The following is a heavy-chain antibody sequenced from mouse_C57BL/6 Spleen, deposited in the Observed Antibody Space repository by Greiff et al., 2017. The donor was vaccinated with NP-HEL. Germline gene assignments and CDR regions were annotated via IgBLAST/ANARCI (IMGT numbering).Heavy chain of an antibody. J-gene: IGHJ1*03. D-gene: IGHD2-1*01. CDR2: IDPSDSET. CDR1: GYTFTSYW. V-gene: IGHV1-52*01. Sequence: QVQLQQPGAELVRPGSSVKLSCKASGYTFTSYWMHWVKQRPIQGLEWIGNIDPSDSETHYNQKFKDKATLTVDKSSSTAYMQLSSLTSEDSAVYYCAGYGNYAYFDVWGTGTTVTVSS. CDR3: AGYGNYAYFDV.